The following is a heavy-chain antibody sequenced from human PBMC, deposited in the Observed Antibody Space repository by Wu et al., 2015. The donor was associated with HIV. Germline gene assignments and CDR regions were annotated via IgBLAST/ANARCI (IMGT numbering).Heavy chain of an antibody. CDR1: GDSFSSYA. J-gene: IGHJ5*02. Sequence: VQLVQSGAEMKKPGSSVKLSCKASGDSFSSYAINWVRQAPGQGLEWMGGIIPLFGTPNYAQKFQGRVTITTDESTSTAYLDLSSLRSEDTAVYYCARSLPAAIISWFDPWGQGTLVTVSS. CDR3: ARSLPAAIISWFDP. V-gene: IGHV1-69*05. CDR2: IIPLFGTP. D-gene: IGHD2-2*01.